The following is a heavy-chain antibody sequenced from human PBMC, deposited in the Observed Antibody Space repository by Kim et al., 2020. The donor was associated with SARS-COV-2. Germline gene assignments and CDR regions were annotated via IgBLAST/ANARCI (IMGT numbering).Heavy chain of an antibody. CDR2: IYYSGST. CDR1: GGSISSSSYY. D-gene: IGHD4-4*01. Sequence: SETLSLTCTVSGGSISSSSYYWGCIRQPPGKGLEWIGSIYYSGSTYYNPSLKSRVTISVDTSKNQFSLKLSSVTAADTAVYYCARQLLTVVDYWGQGTLVTVSS. J-gene: IGHJ4*02. CDR3: ARQLLTVVDY. V-gene: IGHV4-39*01.